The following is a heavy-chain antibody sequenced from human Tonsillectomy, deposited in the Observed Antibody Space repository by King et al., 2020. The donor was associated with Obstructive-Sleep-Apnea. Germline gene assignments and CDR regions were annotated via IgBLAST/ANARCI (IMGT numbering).Heavy chain of an antibody. D-gene: IGHD3-10*01. CDR3: AKDPMVRGVIQYYFDY. Sequence: VQLVESGGVVVQPGGSLRLSCAASGFTFDDYAMHWVRQAPGKGLEWVSLISWDGGSTYYADSVKGRFTISRDNSKNSLYLQMNSLRAEDTALYYCAKDPMVRGVIQYYFDYWGQGTLVTVSS. CDR1: GFTFDDYA. CDR2: ISWDGGST. V-gene: IGHV3-43D*03. J-gene: IGHJ4*02.